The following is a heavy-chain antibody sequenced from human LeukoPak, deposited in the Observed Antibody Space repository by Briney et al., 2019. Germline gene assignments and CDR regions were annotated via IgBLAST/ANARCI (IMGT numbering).Heavy chain of an antibody. J-gene: IGHJ4*02. CDR2: IYHSGTT. D-gene: IGHD2-15*01. V-gene: IGHV4-4*02. CDR3: ARGETGGYCSGGSCYSNLIYYFDY. CDR1: NGSISSTNW. Sequence: SETLSLTCAVSNGSISSTNWWSWVRQSPGKGLEYIGEIYHSGTTNYNPSLKSRVTISLDKSKNHFSLKLTSVTAADTAVYYCARGETGGYCSGGSCYSNLIYYFDYWGQGTLVTVSS.